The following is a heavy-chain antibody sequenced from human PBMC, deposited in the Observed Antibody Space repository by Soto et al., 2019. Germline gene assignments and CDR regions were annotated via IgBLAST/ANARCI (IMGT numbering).Heavy chain of an antibody. CDR3: ARPDLTLTLSVFDP. V-gene: IGHV3-30-3*01. J-gene: IGHJ5*02. Sequence: GGSLRLSCAASGFTFSSYAMHWVRQAPGKGLEWVALISDDGSTKYYADSVKGRFTISRDNSKTTLYLQMNSLRAEDTAVYYCARPDLTLTLSVFDPWGQGTLVTVSS. CDR1: GFTFSSYA. D-gene: IGHD3-3*01. CDR2: ISDDGSTK.